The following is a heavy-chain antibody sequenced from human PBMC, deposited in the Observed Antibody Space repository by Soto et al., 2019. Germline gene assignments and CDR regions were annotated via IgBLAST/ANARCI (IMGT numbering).Heavy chain of an antibody. J-gene: IGHJ4*02. V-gene: IGHV3-53*02. CDR3: ARVYCSSWWYFDY. D-gene: IGHD6-13*01. CDR1: GFTVSSIY. Sequence: EVQLVETGGGLIQPGGSLRLSCAASGFTVSSIYMSWVRQSPGKGLEWVSVIYSGGSTYYADSVKGRFTISRDNSKNTLYLQMNSLRAEDTAVYYCARVYCSSWWYFDYWGQGTLVTVSS. CDR2: IYSGGST.